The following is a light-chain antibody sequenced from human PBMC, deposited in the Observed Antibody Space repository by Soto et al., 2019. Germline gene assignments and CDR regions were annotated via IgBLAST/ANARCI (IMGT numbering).Light chain of an antibody. CDR1: QSVSSSY. V-gene: IGKV3-20*01. Sequence: EIVLTQSPGTLSLSPGERATLSCRASQSVSSSYLGWYQQKPGQAPRLLIYGASSMTTGIPDRFSGSGSGTDFTLTISRREPEDFAVYYCQLYGRSPPNTFGQGTKLEIK. CDR2: GAS. CDR3: QLYGRSPPNT. J-gene: IGKJ2*01.